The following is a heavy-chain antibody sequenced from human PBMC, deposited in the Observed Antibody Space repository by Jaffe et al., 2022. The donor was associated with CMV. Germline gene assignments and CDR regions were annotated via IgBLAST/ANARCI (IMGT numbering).Heavy chain of an antibody. Sequence: EVQLVESGGGLVQPGGSLRLSCAASGFTFSSYEMNWVRQAPGKGLEWVSYISSGGTTIYYVDSVKGRFTISRDNAKNSLYLQMNSLRAEDTAVYYCAREGGARRFDPWGQGTLVTVSS. D-gene: IGHD4-17*01. CDR2: ISSGGTTI. CDR3: AREGGARRFDP. CDR1: GFTFSSYE. J-gene: IGHJ5*02. V-gene: IGHV3-48*03.